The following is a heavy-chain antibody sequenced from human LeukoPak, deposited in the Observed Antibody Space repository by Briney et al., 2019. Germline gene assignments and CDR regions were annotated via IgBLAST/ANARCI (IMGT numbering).Heavy chain of an antibody. J-gene: IGHJ4*02. CDR3: ARGRYSGYAHGFDSGY. CDR2: IIPILGIA. CDR1: GGTFSSYA. Sequence: ASVTVSCKASGGTFSSYAISWVRQAPGQGLEWMGRIIPILGIANYAQKFQGRVTITADKSTSTAYMELSSLRSEDTAVYYCARGRYSGYAHGFDSGYWGQGTLVTVSS. V-gene: IGHV1-69*04. D-gene: IGHD5-12*01.